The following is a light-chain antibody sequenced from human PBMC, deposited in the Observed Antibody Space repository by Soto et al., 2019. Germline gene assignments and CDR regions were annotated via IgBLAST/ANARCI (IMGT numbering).Light chain of an antibody. Sequence: EIVLTQSPGTLSLSPGERATLSCRASQSVSSSYLAWYQQKPGQAPRLLIYGASSRATGIPDRFSGSGSGTDFTLTISRLEPEDFAVYYCQQYGSPLTFGGGTKEDI. J-gene: IGKJ4*01. V-gene: IGKV3-20*01. CDR2: GAS. CDR3: QQYGSPLT. CDR1: QSVSSSY.